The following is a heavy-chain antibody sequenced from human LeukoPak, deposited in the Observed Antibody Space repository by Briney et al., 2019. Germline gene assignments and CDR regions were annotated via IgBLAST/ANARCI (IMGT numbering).Heavy chain of an antibody. CDR3: ARHYYGSGNYYWFDP. Sequence: SETLSLTCAVYGGSFSGYYWSWIRQPPGKGLEWIGEINHSGSTNYNPSLKSRVTISVDTSKNQFSLKLSSVTAADTAVYYCARHYYGSGNYYWFDPWGQGTLVTVSS. D-gene: IGHD3-10*01. V-gene: IGHV4-34*01. CDR2: INHSGST. CDR1: GGSFSGYY. J-gene: IGHJ5*02.